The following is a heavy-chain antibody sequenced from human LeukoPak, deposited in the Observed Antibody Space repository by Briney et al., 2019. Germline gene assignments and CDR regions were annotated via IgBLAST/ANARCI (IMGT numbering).Heavy chain of an antibody. Sequence: GGSLRLSCAASGFTFSSYSMNWVRQAPGKGLEWVSYISSSSSSIYYADSVKGRFTISRDNAKNSLYLQMNSLRDEATAVYYCAASVVTAIPENFDYWGQGTLVTVSS. CDR1: GFTFSSYS. CDR3: AASVVTAIPENFDY. CDR2: ISSSSSSI. V-gene: IGHV3-48*02. D-gene: IGHD2-21*02. J-gene: IGHJ4*02.